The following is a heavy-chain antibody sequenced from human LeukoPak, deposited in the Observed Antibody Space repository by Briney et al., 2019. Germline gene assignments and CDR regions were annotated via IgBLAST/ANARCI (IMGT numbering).Heavy chain of an antibody. CDR1: GGSISSGSYY. CDR3: ARGRVVVAAAYNWFDP. J-gene: IGHJ5*02. D-gene: IGHD2-15*01. Sequence: SETLSLTCTVAGGSISSGSYYWSWIRQPAGKGLEWIGRIYISGSTNYNPSLKNRVTISVDTSKNQFSLKLSSVTAADTAVYYCARGRVVVAAAYNWFDPWGQGTLVTVSS. V-gene: IGHV4-61*02. CDR2: IYISGST.